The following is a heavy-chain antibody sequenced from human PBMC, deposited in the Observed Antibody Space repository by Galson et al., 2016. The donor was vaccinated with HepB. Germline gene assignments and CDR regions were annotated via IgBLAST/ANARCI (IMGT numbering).Heavy chain of an antibody. CDR2: INHSGGT. Sequence: SETLSLTCGVYGGSFNAYYWSWIRQPPGKGLEWIGEINHSGGTKYNPSLKSRVTLSVDSSKNQFSLKLTSMTAADTAVYYCARVEVAATNWFDPWGQGTLVSVSS. CDR1: GGSFNAYY. CDR3: ARVEVAATNWFDP. V-gene: IGHV4-34*01. J-gene: IGHJ5*02. D-gene: IGHD2-15*01.